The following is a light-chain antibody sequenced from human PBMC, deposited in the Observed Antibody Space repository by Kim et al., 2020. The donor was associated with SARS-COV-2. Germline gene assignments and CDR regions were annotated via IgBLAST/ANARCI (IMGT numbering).Light chain of an antibody. CDR3: QHYDSRT. CDR2: GAS. V-gene: IGKV3-20*01. Sequence: SLSPGERATLSCRASQTFSGSDLIWYQQKPGHAPRLLLSGASTRATDIPDRFSAIGSGTDFTLIISRLEPEDFAMYYCQHYDSRTFGQGTKVDIK. J-gene: IGKJ1*01. CDR1: QTFSGSD.